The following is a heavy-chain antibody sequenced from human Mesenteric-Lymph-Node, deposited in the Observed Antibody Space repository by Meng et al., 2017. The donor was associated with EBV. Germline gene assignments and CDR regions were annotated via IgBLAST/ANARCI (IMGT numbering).Heavy chain of an antibody. D-gene: IGHD2-8*01. Sequence: QGQRPGSGPGPVKPSETLSLTCTVSGGSVSSGSYFWSWIRQPPGKGLEWIGYIYYSGSPNYNPSLNSRVTISVDTSKNQFSLKLGSVTAADTAVYYCATCSRRPSCWFDPWGQGTLVTVSS. CDR2: IYYSGSP. V-gene: IGHV4-61*01. CDR3: ATCSRRPSCWFDP. CDR1: GGSVSSGSYF. J-gene: IGHJ5*02.